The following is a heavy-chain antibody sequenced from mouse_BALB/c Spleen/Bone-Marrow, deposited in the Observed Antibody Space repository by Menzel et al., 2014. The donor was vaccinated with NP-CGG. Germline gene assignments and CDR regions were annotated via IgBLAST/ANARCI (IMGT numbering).Heavy chain of an antibody. CDR3: ARHAYYDQTEVSFVY. D-gene: IGHD2-4*01. V-gene: IGHV5-9-2*01. Sequence: EVQGVESGGGLVKSGGSLKLSCAASGFTFNSYGMSWVRQTPEKRLEWVATISGGGSYTFYPGSVKGRFTISRDNAKNNLYLQLSSLRSEDTALYYCARHAYYDQTEVSFVYWGQETLVTVSA. CDR2: ISGGGSYT. J-gene: IGHJ3*01. CDR1: GFTFNSYG.